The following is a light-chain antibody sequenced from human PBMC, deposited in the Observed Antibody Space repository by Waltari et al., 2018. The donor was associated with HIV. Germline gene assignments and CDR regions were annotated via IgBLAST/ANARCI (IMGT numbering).Light chain of an antibody. Sequence: DIQLTQSPSSASASVGDKVTITCRASQGIDTWLVWYQQKPGEAPKLLIYAASSFHSGVPSRFSGSGSGTDVTLTSSSLKPEDFATYYCQQAHSFPFTFGQGTRLEI. CDR1: QGIDTW. CDR2: AAS. V-gene: IGKV1-12*02. J-gene: IGKJ5*01. CDR3: QQAHSFPFT.